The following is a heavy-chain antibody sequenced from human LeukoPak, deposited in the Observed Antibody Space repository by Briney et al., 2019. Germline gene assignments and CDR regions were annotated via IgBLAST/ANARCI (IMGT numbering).Heavy chain of an antibody. D-gene: IGHD3-22*01. CDR1: RFTFSSYA. V-gene: IGHV3-30*04. CDR3: ARPSRAYDSSGYYVDY. J-gene: IGHJ4*02. CDR2: ISYDGSNK. Sequence: GGSLRLSCAASRFTFSSYAMHWVRQAPGKGLEWVAVISYDGSNKYYADSVKGRFTISRDNSKNTLYLQMNSLRAEDTAVYYCARPSRAYDSSGYYVDYWGQGTLVTVSS.